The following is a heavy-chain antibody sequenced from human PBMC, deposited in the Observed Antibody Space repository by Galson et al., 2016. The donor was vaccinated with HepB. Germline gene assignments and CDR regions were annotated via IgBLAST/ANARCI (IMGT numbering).Heavy chain of an antibody. D-gene: IGHD2-8*02. V-gene: IGHV3-30*18. Sequence: SLRLSCAASGFNFSTYGMNWLRQAPGKGLEWVTVISSDGSNNDYADSVKGRFTISRDNSKNTLYLQMNSLRAEDTAVYYCAKGAGGWFDYWGQGTLVTVSS. CDR1: GFNFSTYG. CDR2: ISSDGSNN. CDR3: AKGAGGWFDY. J-gene: IGHJ4*02.